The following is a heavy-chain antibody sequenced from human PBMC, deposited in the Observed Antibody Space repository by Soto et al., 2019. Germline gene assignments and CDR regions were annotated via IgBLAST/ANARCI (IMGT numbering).Heavy chain of an antibody. CDR2: IKQDGSEK. Sequence: GGSLRLSCAASGFTFSSYWMSWVRQAPGKGLEWVANIKQDGSEKYYVDSVKGRFTISRDNAKNSLYLQMNSLRAEDTAVYYCARDRRGYSGYDYSDYWGQGTLVTVSS. CDR1: GFTFSSYW. CDR3: ARDRRGYSGYDYSDY. J-gene: IGHJ4*02. V-gene: IGHV3-7*01. D-gene: IGHD5-12*01.